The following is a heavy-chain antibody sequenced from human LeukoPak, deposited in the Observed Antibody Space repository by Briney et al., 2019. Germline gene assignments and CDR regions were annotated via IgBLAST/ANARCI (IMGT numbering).Heavy chain of an antibody. J-gene: IGHJ6*02. V-gene: IGHV4-59*01. CDR1: GGSISSCY. CDR3: ARVSQMGSSLVAGTTEYYYYGMDV. CDR2: IYYSGNT. Sequence: SETLSLTCTVSGGSISSCYWSWIRQPPGKGLEWIGYIYYSGNTNYNPPLKSRVTISVDTSKNQFSLKLSSVTAADTAVYYCARVSQMGSSLVAGTTEYYYYGMDVWGQGTTVTVSS. D-gene: IGHD6-19*01.